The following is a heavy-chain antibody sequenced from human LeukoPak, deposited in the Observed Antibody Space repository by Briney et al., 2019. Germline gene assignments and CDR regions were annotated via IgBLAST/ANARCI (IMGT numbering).Heavy chain of an antibody. CDR1: GGSISSPSYY. CDR2: IYYSGST. V-gene: IGHV4-39*01. D-gene: IGHD3-3*01. J-gene: IGHJ4*02. Sequence: SETLSLTCSVSGGSISSPSYYWGWIRQPPGKGLEWIGTIYYSGSTSYNPSLNSRVTISVDTSKNQFSLRLSSVTAADTAVYYCARALGIFFDYWGQGTLVTVSS. CDR3: ARALGIFFDY.